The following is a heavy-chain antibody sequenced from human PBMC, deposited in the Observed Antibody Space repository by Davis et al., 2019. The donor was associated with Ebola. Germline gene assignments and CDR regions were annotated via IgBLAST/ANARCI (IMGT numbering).Heavy chain of an antibody. CDR1: GFTFSSYA. V-gene: IGHV3-21*01. D-gene: IGHD1-26*01. CDR3: ARGRAYYYYYMDV. Sequence: GESLKISCAASGFTFSSYAMSWVRQAPGKGLEWVSSISSSSSYIYYADSVKGRFTISRDNAKNSLYLQMNSLRAEDTAVYYCARGRAYYYYYMDVWGKGTTVTVSS. CDR2: ISSSSSYI. J-gene: IGHJ6*03.